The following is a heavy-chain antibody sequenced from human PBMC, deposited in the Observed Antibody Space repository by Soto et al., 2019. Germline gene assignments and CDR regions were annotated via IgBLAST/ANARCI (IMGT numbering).Heavy chain of an antibody. D-gene: IGHD3-10*01. J-gene: IGHJ3*02. V-gene: IGHV3-23*01. CDR3: AKGVRVLWFGESNTDDAFDI. CDR2: ISGSGGST. CDR1: GFTFSSYA. Sequence: GGSLRLSCAASGFTFSSYAMSWVRQAPGKGLEWVSAISGSGGSTYYADSVKGRFTISRDNSKNMLYLQMNSLRAEDTAVYYCAKGVRVLWFGESNTDDAFDIWGQGTMVTVSS.